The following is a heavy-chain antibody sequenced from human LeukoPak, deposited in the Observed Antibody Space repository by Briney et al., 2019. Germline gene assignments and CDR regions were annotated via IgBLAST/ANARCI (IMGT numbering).Heavy chain of an antibody. CDR3: AKDRLADGGYGIDS. V-gene: IGHV3-23*01. J-gene: IGHJ4*02. CDR2: IRSTGAIT. Sequence: PGRSLRLSCAASGFTFSSYAMHWVRQAPGKGLEWVSFIRSTGAITYHADSVKGRFTISRDNSKNTLFLQLNSLRAEDTAVYYCAKDRLADGGYGIDSWGQGALVTVSS. CDR1: GFTFSSYA. D-gene: IGHD5-12*01.